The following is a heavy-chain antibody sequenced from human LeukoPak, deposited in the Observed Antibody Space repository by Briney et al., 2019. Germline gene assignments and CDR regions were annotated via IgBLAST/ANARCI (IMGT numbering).Heavy chain of an antibody. Sequence: SETLSLTCTVSGGSISSGGYYWSWIRQHPGKGLEWIGYIYYSGSTYYNPSLKSRVTISVDTSKNQFSLKLSSVTAADTAVYYCARPYSSRWYDAFDIWGQGTMVTVSS. J-gene: IGHJ3*02. CDR2: IYYSGST. CDR3: ARPYSSRWYDAFDI. V-gene: IGHV4-31*03. CDR1: GGSISSGGYY. D-gene: IGHD6-13*01.